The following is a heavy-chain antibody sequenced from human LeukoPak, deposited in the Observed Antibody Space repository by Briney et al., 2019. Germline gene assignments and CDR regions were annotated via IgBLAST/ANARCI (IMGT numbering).Heavy chain of an antibody. Sequence: GGSLRLSCAASGFTFSNYWMSWVRQAPGKGLEWVANIKQDGSEKYYVDSVKGRFTISRDNAKNSLYLQMNSLRAEDTAVYYCERALDSSSSRYQAFEYWGQGTLVTVSS. CDR3: ERALDSSSSRYQAFEY. J-gene: IGHJ4*02. V-gene: IGHV3-7*01. CDR2: IKQDGSEK. CDR1: GFTFSNYW. D-gene: IGHD2-2*01.